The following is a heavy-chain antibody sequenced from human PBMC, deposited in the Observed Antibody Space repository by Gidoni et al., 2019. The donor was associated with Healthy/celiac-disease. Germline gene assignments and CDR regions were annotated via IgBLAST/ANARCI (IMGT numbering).Heavy chain of an antibody. CDR2: ISSSSSYI. CDR1: GFTFSSYS. J-gene: IGHJ5*02. V-gene: IGHV3-21*01. Sequence: EVQLVESGGGLVKPGGSLRLSCAASGFTFSSYSMNWVRQAPGKGLEWFSSISSSSSYIYYADSVKGRFTISRDNAKNSLYLQMNSLRAEDTAVYYCARDILLYPARRDIVATIPWGQGTLVTVSS. CDR3: ARDILLYPARRDIVATIP. D-gene: IGHD5-12*01.